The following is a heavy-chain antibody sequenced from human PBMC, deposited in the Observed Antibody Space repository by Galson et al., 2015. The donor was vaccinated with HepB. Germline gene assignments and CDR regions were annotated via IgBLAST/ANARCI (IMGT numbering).Heavy chain of an antibody. CDR2: INPNSGGT. V-gene: IGHV1-2*06. CDR3: ARSLANDDILTGYFDS. D-gene: IGHD3-9*01. Sequence: SVKVSCKASGYTFTGYYMHWVRQAPGQGLEWMGRINPNSGGTNYAQRFQGRVTMTRDTSISTAYMELSRLRSDDTAVYFCARSLANDDILTGYFDSWGQGTLVIVSS. J-gene: IGHJ4*02. CDR1: GYTFTGYY.